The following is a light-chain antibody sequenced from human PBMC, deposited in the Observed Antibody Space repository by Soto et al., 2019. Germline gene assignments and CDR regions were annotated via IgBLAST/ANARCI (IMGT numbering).Light chain of an antibody. CDR1: QSISSK. Sequence: EIVMTRSPSTLSVSPGERATLSCRASQSISSKLAWYQQKPGQAPRLLIYGASNRATGIPARFSGSGSGTDFTLTISSLEPEDFAVYYCQQRSNWPPITFGQGTRLEIK. CDR3: QQRSNWPPIT. J-gene: IGKJ5*01. CDR2: GAS. V-gene: IGKV3-11*01.